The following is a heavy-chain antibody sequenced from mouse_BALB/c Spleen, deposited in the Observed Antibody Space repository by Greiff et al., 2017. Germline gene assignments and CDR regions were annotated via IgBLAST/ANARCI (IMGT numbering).Heavy chain of an antibody. CDR3: ARWGHDEGNAMDY. CDR2: ISSGSSTI. V-gene: IGHV5-17*02. D-gene: IGHD3-1*01. Sequence: EVQRVESGGGLVQPGGSRKLSCAASGFTFSSFGMHWVRQAPEKGLEWVAYISSGSSTIYYADTVKGRFTISRDNPKNTLFLQMTSLRSEDTAMYYCARWGHDEGNAMDYWGQGTSVTVSS. J-gene: IGHJ4*01. CDR1: GFTFSSFG.